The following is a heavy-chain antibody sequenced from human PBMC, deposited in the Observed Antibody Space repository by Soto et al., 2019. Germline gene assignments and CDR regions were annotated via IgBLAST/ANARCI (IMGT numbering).Heavy chain of an antibody. CDR1: GFTFSSYG. CDR3: AKYSSSSGNAFDI. Sequence: QVQLVESGGGVVQPGRSLRLSCAASGFTFSSYGMHWVRQAPGKGLEWVAVIWYDGSNKYYADSVKGRFTISRDNSKNTLYLQMNSLRVEDTAVYYCAKYSSSSGNAFDIWGQGTMVTVSS. J-gene: IGHJ3*02. CDR2: IWYDGSNK. V-gene: IGHV3-33*06. D-gene: IGHD6-6*01.